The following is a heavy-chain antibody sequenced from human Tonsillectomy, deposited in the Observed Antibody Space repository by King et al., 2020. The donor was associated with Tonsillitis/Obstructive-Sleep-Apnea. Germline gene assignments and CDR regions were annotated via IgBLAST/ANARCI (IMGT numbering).Heavy chain of an antibody. V-gene: IGHV1-2*02. CDR2: INPNSGGT. D-gene: IGHD2-2*01. CDR3: ARGLGCCRRTSCDNWFDP. CDR1: GYTFTGYY. J-gene: IGHJ5*02. Sequence: QLVQSGAEVKKPGASVKVSCKASGYTFTGYYMHWVRQAPGQGLEWRGWINPNSGGTNYAQKFQGRVTMTRDTPISTAYMELSRLRSDDTAVYYCARGLGCCRRTSCDNWFDPGAQGPLVTVPS.